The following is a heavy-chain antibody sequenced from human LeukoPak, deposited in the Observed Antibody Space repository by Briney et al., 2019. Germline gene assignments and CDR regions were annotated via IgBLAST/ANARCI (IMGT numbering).Heavy chain of an antibody. D-gene: IGHD3-10*01. J-gene: IGHJ3*02. CDR1: GFTFSNAW. CDR3: TSDLEFDAFDI. V-gene: IGHV3-15*01. Sequence: GGSLRLSCAASGFTFSNAWMSWVRQAPGKGLEWVGRIKSKTDGGTTDYAAPVKGRFTISRDDSKNTLYLQMNSLKTEDTDVYYCTSDLEFDAFDIWGQGTMVTVSS. CDR2: IKSKTDGGTT.